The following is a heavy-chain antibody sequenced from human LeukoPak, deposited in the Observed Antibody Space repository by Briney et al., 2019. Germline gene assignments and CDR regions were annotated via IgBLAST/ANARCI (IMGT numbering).Heavy chain of an antibody. V-gene: IGHV4-34*01. CDR2: INHSGST. D-gene: IGHD6-6*01. CDR3: ASIAARPRAPSSYYYYYYYMDV. J-gene: IGHJ6*03. CDR1: GGASSGYY. Sequence: PSETLSLTCAVYGGASSGYYWSWIRQPPGKGLEWIGEINHSGSTNYNPPLKSRVTISVDTSKNQFSLKLSSVTAADTAVYYCASIAARPRAPSSYYYYYYYMDVWGKGTTVTVSS.